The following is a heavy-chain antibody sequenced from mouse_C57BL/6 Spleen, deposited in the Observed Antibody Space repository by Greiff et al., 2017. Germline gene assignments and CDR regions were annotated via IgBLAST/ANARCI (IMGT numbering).Heavy chain of an antibody. CDR3: ARQLYGQLFAGYAMDY. Sequence: EVQLVESGGDLVKPGGSLKLSCAASGFTFSSYGMSWVRQTPDKRLEWVATISSGGSYAYYPDSVKGRFTISRDNAKNTLYLQMSSLKSEVTARYYGARQLYGQLFAGYAMDYWGQGTSVTVSS. CDR2: ISSGGSYA. J-gene: IGHJ4*01. V-gene: IGHV5-6*01. D-gene: IGHD1-1*02. CDR1: GFTFSSYG.